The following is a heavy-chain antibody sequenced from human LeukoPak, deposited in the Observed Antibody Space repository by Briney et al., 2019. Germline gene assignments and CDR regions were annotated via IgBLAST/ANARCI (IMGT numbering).Heavy chain of an antibody. CDR3: AKYDYSNYNWFDP. CDR2: ISGSGGST. Sequence: HSGGSLRLSCAASGFTFSSHAMSWVRQAPGKGLEWVSAISGSGGSTYYADSVKGRFTISRDNSKNTLYLQMNSLRAEDTAVYYCAKYDYSNYNWFDPWGQGTLVTVSS. CDR1: GFTFSSHA. J-gene: IGHJ5*02. V-gene: IGHV3-23*01. D-gene: IGHD4-11*01.